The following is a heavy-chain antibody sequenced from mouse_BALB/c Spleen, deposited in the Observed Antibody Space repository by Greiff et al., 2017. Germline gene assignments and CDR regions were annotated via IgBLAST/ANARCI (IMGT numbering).Heavy chain of an antibody. V-gene: IGHV1-63*02. Sequence: QVQLQQSGAELVRPGTSVKISCKASGYTFTNYWLGWVKQRPGYGLEWIGDIYPGGGYTNYNEKFKGKATLTADTSSSTAYMQLSSLTSEDSAVYFCARHYDYDEDAMDYWGQGTSVTVSS. J-gene: IGHJ4*01. CDR2: IYPGGGYT. CDR3: ARHYDYDEDAMDY. CDR1: GYTFTNYW. D-gene: IGHD2-4*01.